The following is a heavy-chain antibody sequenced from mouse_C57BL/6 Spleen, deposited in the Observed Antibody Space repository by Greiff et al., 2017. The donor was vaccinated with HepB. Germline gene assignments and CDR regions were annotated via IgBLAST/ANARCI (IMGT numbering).Heavy chain of an antibody. CDR1: GYAFSSYW. D-gene: IGHD2-4*01. CDR3: ARDNDYAFFDY. Sequence: LQESGAELVKPGASVKISCKASGYAFSSYWMNWVKQRPGKGLEWIGQIYPGDGDTNYNGKFKGKATLTADKSSSTAYMQLSSLTSEDSAVYFCARDNDYAFFDYWGQGTTLTVSS. CDR2: IYPGDGDT. V-gene: IGHV1-80*01. J-gene: IGHJ2*01.